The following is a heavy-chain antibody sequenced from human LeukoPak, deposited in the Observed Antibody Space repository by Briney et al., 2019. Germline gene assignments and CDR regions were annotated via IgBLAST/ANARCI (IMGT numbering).Heavy chain of an antibody. J-gene: IGHJ4*02. CDR2: IYYSGST. V-gene: IGHV4-39*01. CDR1: GGSISSSSYY. Sequence: KSSETLSLTCTVSGGSISSSSYYWGWIRQPPGKGLEWIGSIYYSGSTYYNPSLKSRVTISVDTSKNQFSLKLSSVTAADTAVYYCASLLVVAPTLYFDYRGQGTLVTVSS. CDR3: ASLLVVAPTLYFDY. D-gene: IGHD2-2*01.